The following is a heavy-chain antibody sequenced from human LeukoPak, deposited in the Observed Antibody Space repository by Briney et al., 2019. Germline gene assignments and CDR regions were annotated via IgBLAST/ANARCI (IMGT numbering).Heavy chain of an antibody. J-gene: IGHJ4*02. CDR1: GGSFSGYY. CDR2: INHSGST. V-gene: IGHV4-34*01. Sequence: SETLSLTCAVYGGSFSGYYWSWIRQPPGKGLEWIGEINHSGSTNYNPSLKSRVTISVDTSKNQFSLKLSSVTAADTAVYYCARVSYYYDSSDYSNMYYFDYWGQGTLVTVSS. CDR3: ARVSYYYDSSDYSNMYYFDY. D-gene: IGHD3-22*01.